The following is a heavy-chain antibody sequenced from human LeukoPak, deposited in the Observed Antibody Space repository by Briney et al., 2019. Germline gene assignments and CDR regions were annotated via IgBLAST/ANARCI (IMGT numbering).Heavy chain of an antibody. CDR2: IKEDGSDK. D-gene: IGHD4-17*01. J-gene: IGHJ4*02. CDR1: GFTFSTYW. V-gene: IGHV3-7*01. Sequence: GGSLRLSCAASGFTFSTYWMSWVRQAPGKGLEWVANIKEDGSDKYYVDSVKGRFTISRDNAKNSLYLQMNSLRAEDTAVYYCARERLYGASALDYWGQGTLVTVSS. CDR3: ARERLYGASALDY.